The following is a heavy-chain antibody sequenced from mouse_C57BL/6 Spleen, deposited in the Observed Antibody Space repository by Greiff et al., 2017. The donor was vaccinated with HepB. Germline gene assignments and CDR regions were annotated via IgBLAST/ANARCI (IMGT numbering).Heavy chain of an antibody. CDR2: IWRGGST. J-gene: IGHJ1*03. Sequence: VQLQESGPGLVQPSQSLSITCTVSGFSLTSYGVHWVRQSPGKGLEWLGVIWRGGSTDNDADFITRLSISKDNSKGQVSYKMNSLQADDTAIYYCARKGYGSSPWYFDVWGTGTTVTVSS. V-gene: IGHV2-2*01. CDR3: ARKGYGSSPWYFDV. D-gene: IGHD1-1*01. CDR1: GFSLTSYG.